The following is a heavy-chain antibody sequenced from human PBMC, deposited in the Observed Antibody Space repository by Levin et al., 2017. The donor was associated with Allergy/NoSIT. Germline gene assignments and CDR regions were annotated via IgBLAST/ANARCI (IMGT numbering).Heavy chain of an antibody. CDR3: ARGPLGVGRWYFDL. CDR2: IWYDGSNK. Sequence: GGSLRLSCAASGFTFRNYGMHWVRQPPGKGLEWVGVIWYDGSNKYYADSVKGRFTISRDNSKNTLYLQMNSLRAEDTAVYYGARGPLGVGRWYFDLWGRGTLVTVSS. J-gene: IGHJ2*01. V-gene: IGHV3-33*01. CDR1: GFTFRNYG. D-gene: IGHD3-16*01.